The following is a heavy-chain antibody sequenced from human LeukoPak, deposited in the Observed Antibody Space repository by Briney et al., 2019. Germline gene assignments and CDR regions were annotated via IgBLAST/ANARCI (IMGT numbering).Heavy chain of an antibody. CDR3: ARGPYYGSGSYYYYYGTDV. D-gene: IGHD3-10*01. CDR2: INPSGGST. CDR1: GYTFTSYY. J-gene: IGHJ6*02. Sequence: ASVKVSCKASGYTFTSYYMHWERQAPGQGLEWMGIINPSGGSTSYAQKFQGRVTMTRDTSTSTVYMELSSLRSEDTAVYYCARGPYYGSGSYYYYYGTDVWGQGTTVTVSS. V-gene: IGHV1-46*01.